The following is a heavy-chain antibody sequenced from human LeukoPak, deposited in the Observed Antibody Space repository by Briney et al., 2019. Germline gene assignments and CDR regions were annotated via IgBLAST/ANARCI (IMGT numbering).Heavy chain of an antibody. V-gene: IGHV3-30*03. D-gene: IGHD4-17*01. CDR3: GVGDYVRY. CDR2: ISYDGTKK. Sequence: PGGSLRLSCVASGSTFTDYGTHWVRQAPGKGLEWVAVISYDGTKKYYAESVKGRFTISRDNSKNTPYLQMNSLRGEDTAVYYCGVGDYVRYWGQGTLVTVSS. CDR1: GSTFTDYG. J-gene: IGHJ4*02.